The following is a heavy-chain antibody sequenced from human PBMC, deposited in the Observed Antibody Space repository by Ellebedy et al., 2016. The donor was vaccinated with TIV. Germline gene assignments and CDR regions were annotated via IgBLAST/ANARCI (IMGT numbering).Heavy chain of an antibody. J-gene: IGHJ3*02. CDR3: ASDSSGYYYRGAFDI. CDR1: GFTFSSYW. D-gene: IGHD3-22*01. CDR2: IKQDGSEK. V-gene: IGHV3-7*01. Sequence: GESLKISCAASGFTFSSYWMSWVRQAPGKGLEWVANIKQDGSEKYYVDSVKGRFTISRDNAKNSLYLQMNSLRAEDTAVYYCASDSSGYYYRGAFDIWGQGTMVTVSS.